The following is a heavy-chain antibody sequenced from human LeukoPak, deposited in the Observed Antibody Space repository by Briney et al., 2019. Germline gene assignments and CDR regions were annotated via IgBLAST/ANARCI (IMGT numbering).Heavy chain of an antibody. CDR2: FDPEDGET. V-gene: IGHV1-24*01. J-gene: IGHJ6*02. CDR3: ATVCSSTSCYYGMDV. CDR1: GYTLTELS. Sequence: ASVKVSCKVSGYTLTELSMHWVRQAPGKGLEWMGGFDPEDGETIYAQKFQGRVTMTEDTSTDTAYMELSSLRFEDTAVYYCATVCSSTSCYYGMDVWGQGTTVTVSS. D-gene: IGHD2-2*01.